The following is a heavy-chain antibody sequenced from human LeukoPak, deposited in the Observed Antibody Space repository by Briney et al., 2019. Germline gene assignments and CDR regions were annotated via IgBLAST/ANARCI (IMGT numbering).Heavy chain of an antibody. J-gene: IGHJ4*02. V-gene: IGHV3-30*04. CDR1: GFTFSSFA. CDR2: ISHDGSNT. Sequence: HAGGSLRLSCAASGFTFSSFAMHWVRQAPGKGLEWVAVISHDGSNTYYADSVKGRLTISRDNSKNTLYLQMNSLRAKDTAVYYCARDSDFAVAGTTPFDYWGQGTLVTVSS. D-gene: IGHD6-19*01. CDR3: ARDSDFAVAGTTPFDY.